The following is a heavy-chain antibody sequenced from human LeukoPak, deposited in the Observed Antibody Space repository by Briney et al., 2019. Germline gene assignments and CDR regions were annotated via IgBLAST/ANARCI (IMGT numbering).Heavy chain of an antibody. CDR3: YSAFAWFNFDY. V-gene: IGHV4-39*01. CDR1: GGSISSSSYY. D-gene: IGHD3-9*01. CDR2: IYYSGST. J-gene: IGHJ4*02. Sequence: SATLSLTCTVSGGSISSSSYYGGWIRQPPGKGLEWIGSIYYSGSTYYNPSLKRRVTISVDTSKNPFSLKLSSVTPAHTAVYYFYSAFAWFNFDYWGQGTLVTVSS.